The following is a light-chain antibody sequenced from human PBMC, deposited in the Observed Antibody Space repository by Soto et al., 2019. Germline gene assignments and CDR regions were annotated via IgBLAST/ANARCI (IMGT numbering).Light chain of an antibody. CDR2: NNN. V-gene: IGLV1-44*01. Sequence: QSVLTQPHSASGTPGQRVTIACSGSSSNIGSTTVKWYQQLPGTAPKLLIYNNNQRPSGVPDRFSGSKSGTSASLAISGLQSEDEADYYCSAWDDSLNGVVFCGGTKLTVL. CDR3: SAWDDSLNGVV. CDR1: SSNIGSTT. J-gene: IGLJ3*02.